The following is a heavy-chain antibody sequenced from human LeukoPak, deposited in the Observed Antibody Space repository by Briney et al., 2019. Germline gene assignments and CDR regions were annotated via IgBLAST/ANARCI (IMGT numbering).Heavy chain of an antibody. V-gene: IGHV3-33*08. CDR1: GFTFSSYG. CDR3: ASDYYDSSGYYFRPSSLPHY. D-gene: IGHD3-22*01. Sequence: GGSLRLSCAASGFTFSSYGMHWVRQAPGKGLEWVAVIWYDGSNKYYADSVKGRFTISRDNSKDTLYLQMNSLRAEDTAVYYCASDYYDSSGYYFRPSSLPHYWGQGTLVSVSS. J-gene: IGHJ4*02. CDR2: IWYDGSNK.